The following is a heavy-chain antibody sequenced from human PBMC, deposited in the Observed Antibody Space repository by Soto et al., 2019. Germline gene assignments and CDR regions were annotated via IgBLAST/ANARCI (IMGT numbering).Heavy chain of an antibody. CDR3: ARAPPYYYYGMDV. CDR2: IDWDDDK. J-gene: IGHJ6*02. V-gene: IGHV2-70*04. Sequence: SGPTLVNPTQTLTLTCTFPGFSLSTSGMRVSWIRQPPGKALEWLARIDWDDDKFYSTSLKTRLTISKDTSKNQVVLTMTNMDPVDTATYYCARAPPYYYYGMDVWGQGTTVTVSS. CDR1: GFSLSTSGMR.